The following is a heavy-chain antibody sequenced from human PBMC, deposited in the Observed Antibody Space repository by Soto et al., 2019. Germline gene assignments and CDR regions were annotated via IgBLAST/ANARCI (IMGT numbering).Heavy chain of an antibody. J-gene: IGHJ4*02. D-gene: IGHD6-19*01. CDR2: ISHGGRT. V-gene: IGHV4-31*01. CDR1: GADINSGGFT. CDR3: ARRRGTGWSYDY. Sequence: LSETLSLTCRVSGADINSGGFTRTWIPQHAGNVLEWLGYISHGGRTDYNPSLKSLVLISMETAKTKFSLELTYVTAPDTEVYYCARRRGTGWSYDYRGRGTVVT.